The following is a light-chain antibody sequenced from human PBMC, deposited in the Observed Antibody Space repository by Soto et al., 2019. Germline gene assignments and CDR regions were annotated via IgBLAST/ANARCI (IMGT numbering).Light chain of an antibody. Sequence: DIQMTQSPSSVSASVGDRVTITCRASQGIRTSLAWYHQKPGKAPTPLIYAASSLQSGVPSRFSGSGSGTDFTLTISSLQPEDFATYYCQQANSFPLTFGQGTKLEIK. V-gene: IGKV1-12*01. CDR2: AAS. CDR3: QQANSFPLT. CDR1: QGIRTS. J-gene: IGKJ2*01.